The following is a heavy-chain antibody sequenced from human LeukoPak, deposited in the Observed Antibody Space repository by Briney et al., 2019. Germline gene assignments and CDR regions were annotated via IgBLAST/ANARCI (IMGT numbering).Heavy chain of an antibody. CDR1: GGSISSGDYY. D-gene: IGHD3-9*01. Sequence: SETLSLTCTVSGGSISSGDYYWGWIRQPPGKGLEWIGYIYYSGSTYYNPSLKSRVTISVDTSKNQFSLKLSSVTAADTAVYYCARATYYDILTGYLAGSDAFDIWGQGTMVTVSS. CDR2: IYYSGST. J-gene: IGHJ3*02. CDR3: ARATYYDILTGYLAGSDAFDI. V-gene: IGHV4-30-4*01.